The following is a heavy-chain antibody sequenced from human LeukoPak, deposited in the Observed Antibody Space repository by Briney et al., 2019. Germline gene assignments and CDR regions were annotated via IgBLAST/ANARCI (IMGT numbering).Heavy chain of an antibody. V-gene: IGHV3-20*04. CDR2: IDWSGDAT. D-gene: IGHD4/OR15-4a*01. CDR3: ARDLSASWCSLGY. Sequence: GGSLRLSCVASTLTIGDYGMSWVRQAPGKGLEWVSGIDWSGDATSYSDSVKGRFTISRDNAKNSLYLQMTSLRAEDTAVYYCARDLSASWCSLGYWGQGTLVTVSS. CDR1: TLTIGDYG. J-gene: IGHJ4*02.